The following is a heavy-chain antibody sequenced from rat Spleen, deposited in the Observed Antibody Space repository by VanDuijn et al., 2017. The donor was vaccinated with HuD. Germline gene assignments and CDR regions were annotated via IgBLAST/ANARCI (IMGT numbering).Heavy chain of an antibody. CDR2: ISYDGSST. J-gene: IGHJ4*01. CDR1: GFTFSDYY. Sequence: EVQLVESGGGLVQPGRSLKLSCAASGFTFSDYYMAWVRQAPTKGLEWVATISYDGSSTYYRDSVKGRFTISRDNAKSTLYLKMDSLRSEDTASYYCARHHYDGYYHGPVLGVMDAWGQGASVTVSS. D-gene: IGHD1-12*03. CDR3: ARHHYDGYYHGPVLGVMDA. V-gene: IGHV5-7*01.